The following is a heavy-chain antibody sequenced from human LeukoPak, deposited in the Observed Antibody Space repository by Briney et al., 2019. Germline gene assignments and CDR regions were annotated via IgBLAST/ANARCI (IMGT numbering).Heavy chain of an antibody. D-gene: IGHD6-13*01. V-gene: IGHV1-2*02. CDR3: TRGGEGIAAALDY. Sequence: ASVKVSCKASGYTFTGYYIHWVRRAPGQELEWMGWINPNSVGTNYAQKFQGRVTMTRDTSLSTAYMDLSRLRSDDTAVYYCTRGGEGIAAALDYWGQGTLVTVSS. J-gene: IGHJ4*02. CDR1: GYTFTGYY. CDR2: INPNSVGT.